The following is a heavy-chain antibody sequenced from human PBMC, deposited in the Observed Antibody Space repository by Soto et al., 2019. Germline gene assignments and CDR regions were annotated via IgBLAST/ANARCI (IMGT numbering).Heavy chain of an antibody. D-gene: IGHD4-17*01. V-gene: IGHV3-33*01. Sequence: TGGSLRLSCAASGFTFSNYAMHWVRQAPGKGLEWVAVIWYDGSNEYYADSVKGRFTISRDNSRNTLYLQMNSLRAEDTAVYYCARTYGDYDAADFWGQGTLVTVSS. CDR2: IWYDGSNE. CDR3: ARTYGDYDAADF. CDR1: GFTFSNYA. J-gene: IGHJ4*02.